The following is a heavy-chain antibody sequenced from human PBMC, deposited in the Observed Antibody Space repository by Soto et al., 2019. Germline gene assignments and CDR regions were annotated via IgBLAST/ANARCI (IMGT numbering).Heavy chain of an antibody. Sequence: EVQLVESGGGLVQPGGSLRLSCAASEFTFDKYYMTWVRQAPGKGPEWVANIKPDGSEQYYVDSVKGRFTISRDNANNSLYLQMNSLTAADTAVYFSARGNWNYYYGFDVWGQGTTVTVSS. D-gene: IGHD1-20*01. CDR1: EFTFDKYY. J-gene: IGHJ6*02. V-gene: IGHV3-7*01. CDR3: ARGNWNYYYGFDV. CDR2: IKPDGSEQ.